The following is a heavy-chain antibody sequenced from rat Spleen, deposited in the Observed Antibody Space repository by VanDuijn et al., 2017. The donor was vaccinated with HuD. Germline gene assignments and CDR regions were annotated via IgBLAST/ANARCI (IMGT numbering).Heavy chain of an antibody. V-gene: IGHV5-27*01. CDR2: ISTGGGST. D-gene: IGHD3-3*01. J-gene: IGHJ1*01. Sequence: EVQLVESGGGLVQPGRSMKLSCAASGFTFSNYGMAWVRQAPTKGLEWVAYISTGGGSTYYREHVKGRFTISRDNAKSTLYLQMDSLRSEDTATYYCTTSQWPPYCYFDFWGPGTMVTVSS. CDR3: TTSQWPPYCYFDF. CDR1: GFTFSNYG.